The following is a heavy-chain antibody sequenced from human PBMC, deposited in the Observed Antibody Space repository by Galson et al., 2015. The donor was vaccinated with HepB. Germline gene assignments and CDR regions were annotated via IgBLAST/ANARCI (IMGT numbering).Heavy chain of an antibody. D-gene: IGHD3-10*01. CDR2: AYHSGGT. CDR1: GDSISNDRW. Sequence: ETLSLTCAVSGDSISNDRWWSWVRQPPGEGLEWIGEAYHSGGTNYRPSLKSRVTISVDKSKNQFSLKLTSVTAADTAVYYCARAKEGRGYFDYCGQGTLVTVSS. V-gene: IGHV4-4*02. CDR3: ARAKEGRGYFDY. J-gene: IGHJ4*02.